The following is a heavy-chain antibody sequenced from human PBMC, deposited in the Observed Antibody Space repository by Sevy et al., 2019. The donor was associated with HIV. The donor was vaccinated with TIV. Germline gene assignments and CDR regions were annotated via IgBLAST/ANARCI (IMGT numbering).Heavy chain of an antibody. CDR1: GFAFSTHA. CDR3: ARDGGNSVKWYPLY. V-gene: IGHV3-30-3*01. J-gene: IGHJ4*01. Sequence: GGSLRLSCAPSGFAFSTHAMHWVRQSPGKGLEWVAVISSEGTETFYAASVEGRFTISRDNSKNTLSLQLNSLRPEDTAVYYCARDGGNSVKWYPLYWGHGTLVTVSS. D-gene: IGHD2-2*01. CDR2: ISSEGTET.